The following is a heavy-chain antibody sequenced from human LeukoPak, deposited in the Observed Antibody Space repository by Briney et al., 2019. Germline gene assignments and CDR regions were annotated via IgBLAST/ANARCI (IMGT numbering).Heavy chain of an antibody. CDR1: AGTFSSYA. Sequence: SVKVSCKASAGTFSSYAISWVRQAPGQGLEWMGGIIPIFGTANYAQKFQGRVTVTADESTSTAYMELSSLRSEDTAVYYCARGDSYSGSFTLDYWGQGTLVTVSS. J-gene: IGHJ4*02. CDR3: ARGDSYSGSFTLDY. D-gene: IGHD1-26*01. CDR2: IIPIFGTA. V-gene: IGHV1-69*01.